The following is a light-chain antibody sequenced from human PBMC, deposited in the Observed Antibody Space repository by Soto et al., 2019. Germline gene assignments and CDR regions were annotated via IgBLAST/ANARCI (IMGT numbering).Light chain of an antibody. CDR3: TSCAGGNDV. J-gene: IGLJ1*01. Sequence: QSALTQPPSASGSPGQSVTISCTGTSSDVGGYNYVSWYQQHPGKVPKLMVYEVNKRPSGVSDRFSGSKSGTTASLTVSGVQAEDESDYYCTSCAGGNDVFGTGTKLTVL. V-gene: IGLV2-8*01. CDR1: SSDVGGYNY. CDR2: EVN.